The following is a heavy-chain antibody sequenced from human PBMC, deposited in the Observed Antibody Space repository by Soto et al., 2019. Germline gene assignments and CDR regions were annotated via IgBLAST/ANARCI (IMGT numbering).Heavy chain of an antibody. V-gene: IGHV5-51*01. CDR1: GYRFIAYW. Sequence: GESLKISCQGSGYRFIAYWIGLVRQKPGKGLELMGIIYPADSDVRYSPSFQGQVTISVDKSINTAYLQWSSLKASDTAIYYCARLAVTSSTHFDYWGQGTPVTSPQ. CDR2: IYPADSDV. D-gene: IGHD2-21*02. CDR3: ARLAVTSSTHFDY. J-gene: IGHJ4*02.